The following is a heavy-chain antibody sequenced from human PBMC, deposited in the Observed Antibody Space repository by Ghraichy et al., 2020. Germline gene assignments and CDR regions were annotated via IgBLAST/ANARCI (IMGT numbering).Heavy chain of an antibody. J-gene: IGHJ4*02. CDR3: ARGLYYASGSYFSD. D-gene: IGHD3-10*01. V-gene: IGHV3-23*01. CDR1: GFTFSNHV. Sequence: SCAVSGFTFSNHVMSWVRLAPGKGLEWVSTIGGSGDNTFYTDSVKGRFTISRDNSNSTLYLQMNSLRAGDTAIYYCARGLYYASGSYFSDWGQGTLVTVSS. CDR2: IGGSGDNT.